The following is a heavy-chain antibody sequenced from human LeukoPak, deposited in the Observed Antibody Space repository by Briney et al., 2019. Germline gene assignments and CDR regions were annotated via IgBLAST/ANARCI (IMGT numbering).Heavy chain of an antibody. Sequence: GGSLRLSCAASGFTFSSYYMAWVRQAPGKGLEWVANIKRDGSTKNYVDSVKGRFTISRDNAKNSLYLQMNGLRADDSGLYYCARDNAGNQNYWGQGTLVTVPS. V-gene: IGHV3-7*04. CDR1: GFTFSSYY. CDR2: IKRDGSTK. J-gene: IGHJ4*02. D-gene: IGHD1-14*01. CDR3: ARDNAGNQNY.